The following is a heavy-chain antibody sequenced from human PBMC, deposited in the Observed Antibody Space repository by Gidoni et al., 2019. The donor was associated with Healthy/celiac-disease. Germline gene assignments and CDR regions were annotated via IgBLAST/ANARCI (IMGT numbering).Heavy chain of an antibody. D-gene: IGHD2-15*01. CDR2: SRGSGGST. Sequence: EVQLLESGGGLVQPGGSLRLSCAASGFTFSRYALIWVRQAPGKGLEWVSASRGSGGSTYYADSVKGRFTISRDNSKNTLYLQMNSLRAEEKAVYYCAKHIGYCSGGSCYSDYFDYWGQGTLVTVSS. J-gene: IGHJ4*02. CDR1: GFTFSRYA. CDR3: AKHIGYCSGGSCYSDYFDY. V-gene: IGHV3-23*01.